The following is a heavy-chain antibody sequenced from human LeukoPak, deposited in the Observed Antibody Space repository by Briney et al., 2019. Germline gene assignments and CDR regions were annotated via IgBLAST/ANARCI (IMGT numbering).Heavy chain of an antibody. J-gene: IGHJ4*02. Sequence: APVGVSFTSSDYTFTHYYMHWVRQAPGQGREWMGWTHPKSGGKDYAQKFQGRVTMTRHTSITPASLSLSRQRAYDTDVCFCPTGRYYDFWGDYVAFDYWGQGTLVTVSS. CDR3: PTGRYYDFWGDYVAFDY. V-gene: IGHV1-2*02. D-gene: IGHD3-3*01. CDR1: DYTFTHYY. CDR2: THPKSGGK.